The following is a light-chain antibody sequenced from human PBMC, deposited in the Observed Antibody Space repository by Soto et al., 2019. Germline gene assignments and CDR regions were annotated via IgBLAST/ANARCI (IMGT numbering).Light chain of an antibody. CDR2: DVS. CDR3: SSYTTSITHV. V-gene: IGLV2-14*03. J-gene: IGLJ1*01. CDR1: SSDVGAFDY. Sequence: QSALTQPASVSGSPGQSITIPCTGRSSDVGAFDYVCWHQQHPGKAPKLLIFDVSSRPSGVSSRFSASKSGNTASLTISGLQAEDEADYYCSSYTTSITHVFGTGTKLTVL.